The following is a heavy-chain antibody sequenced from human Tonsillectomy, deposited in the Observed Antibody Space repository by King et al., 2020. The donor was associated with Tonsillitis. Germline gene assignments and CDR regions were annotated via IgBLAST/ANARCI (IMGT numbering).Heavy chain of an antibody. J-gene: IGHJ4*02. CDR2: ISWDGGST. CDR3: VRDIFRGDIVATHSYGEAGFDY. V-gene: IGHV3-43*01. Sequence: VQLVESGGVVVQPGGSLRLSCAASGFMFDDYTMHWVRQSPGKGLEWVSLISWDGGSTHYADSVKGRFTISRDNSKDSLYLQMNSLRTEDTAVYCCVRDIFRGDIVATHSYGEAGFDYWGQGTLVTVSS. D-gene: IGHD5-12*01. CDR1: GFMFDDYT.